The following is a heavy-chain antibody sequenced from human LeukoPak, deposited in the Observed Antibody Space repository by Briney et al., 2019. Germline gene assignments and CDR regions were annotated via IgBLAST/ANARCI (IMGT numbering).Heavy chain of an antibody. V-gene: IGHV3-53*04. Sequence: HPGGSLRLSCAASGFTFSSYAMSWVRQAPGKGLEWVSVIYSGGSTYYADSVKGRFTISRHNSKNTLYLQMNSLRAEDTAVYYCVYSGSYLYTFDYWGQGTLVTVSS. CDR3: VYSGSYLYTFDY. CDR2: IYSGGST. D-gene: IGHD1-26*01. J-gene: IGHJ4*02. CDR1: GFTFSSYA.